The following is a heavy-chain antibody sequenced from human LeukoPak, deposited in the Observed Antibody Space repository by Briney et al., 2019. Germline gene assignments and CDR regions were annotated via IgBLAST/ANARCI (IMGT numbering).Heavy chain of an antibody. J-gene: IGHJ4*02. CDR1: GFSVNNNY. Sequence: PGGSLRLSCAASGFSVNNNYVNWVRQVPGKGLEWVSIIYGGGDTSYADSVKGRFTISRDNSKNMVYLQMNSLRVEDTAVYYCAKESGYYHYWGQGTQVTVSS. V-gene: IGHV3-53*01. D-gene: IGHD3-3*01. CDR2: IYGGGDT. CDR3: AKESGYYHY.